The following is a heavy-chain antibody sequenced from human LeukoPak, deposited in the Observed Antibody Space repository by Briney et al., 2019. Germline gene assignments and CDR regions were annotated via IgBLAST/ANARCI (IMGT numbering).Heavy chain of an antibody. V-gene: IGHV4-4*02. Sequence: SGTLSLTCAVSGGSISSSNWWSWVRQPPGKGVEWIGEIYHSGSTNYNPSLKRRVTISVDKSKNQLSLKLSSVTAADTAVYYCASLGGGSYSDPGTHWGQGTLVTVSS. J-gene: IGHJ4*02. D-gene: IGHD1-26*01. CDR3: ASLGGGSYSDPGTH. CDR2: IYHSGST. CDR1: GGSISSSNW.